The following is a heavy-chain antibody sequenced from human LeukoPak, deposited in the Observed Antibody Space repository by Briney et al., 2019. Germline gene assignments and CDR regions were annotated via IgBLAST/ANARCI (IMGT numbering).Heavy chain of an antibody. J-gene: IGHJ4*02. Sequence: GGSLRLSCAASGFTFNNYWMSWVRQAPGKGLEWVANINQDGSEKHYVDSVRGRFTISRDNAKNSLYLQMNSLRAEDTTVYYCARVRGGFDYWGQGTLVTVSS. CDR3: ARVRGGFDY. V-gene: IGHV3-7*01. CDR1: GFTFNNYW. CDR2: INQDGSEK. D-gene: IGHD3-16*01.